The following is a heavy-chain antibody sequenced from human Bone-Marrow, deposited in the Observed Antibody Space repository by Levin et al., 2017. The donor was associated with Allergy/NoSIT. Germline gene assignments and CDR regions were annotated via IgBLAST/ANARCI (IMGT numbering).Heavy chain of an antibody. J-gene: IGHJ1*01. D-gene: IGHD6-13*01. CDR1: GISFSIYD. Sequence: PAGGSLRLSCTVSGISFSIYDMNWVRQAPGKGLEWVSIITGRGGSTYYADSAKGRFTISRDDAKDTLYLQMDSLRPEDPAIYFCAWGAAAATGTEYFQHWGQGSMVTV. CDR2: ITGRGGST. V-gene: IGHV3-23*01. CDR3: AWGAAAATGTEYFQH.